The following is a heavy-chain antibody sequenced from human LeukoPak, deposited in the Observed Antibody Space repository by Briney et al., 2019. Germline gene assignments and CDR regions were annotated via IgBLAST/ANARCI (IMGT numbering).Heavy chain of an antibody. CDR3: AKVEGYYVPTGALGD. Sequence: GGSLRLSCAASEFTFSSYAMSWVRQAPGKGLEWVAAISGSGGSTYYADSVKGRFTISRDNSKNTLYLQMNSLRAEDTAVYYCAKVEGYYVPTGALGDWGQGTLVTVSS. CDR2: ISGSGGST. D-gene: IGHD3-16*01. CDR1: EFTFSSYA. J-gene: IGHJ4*02. V-gene: IGHV3-23*01.